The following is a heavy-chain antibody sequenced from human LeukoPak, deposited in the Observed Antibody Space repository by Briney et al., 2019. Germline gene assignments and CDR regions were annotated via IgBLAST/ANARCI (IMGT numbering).Heavy chain of an antibody. V-gene: IGHV3-30*02. CDR2: IRYDGSNK. CDR3: AKDRAMVNFYYFDY. CDR1: GFTFSSYG. Sequence: GGSLRLSCAASGFTFSSYGMHWVRQAPGKGLEWVAFIRYDGSNKYYADSVKGRFTISRDNSKNTLYLQMNSLRAEDTAVYYCAKDRAMVNFYYFDYWGQGTLVTVSS. J-gene: IGHJ4*02. D-gene: IGHD5-18*01.